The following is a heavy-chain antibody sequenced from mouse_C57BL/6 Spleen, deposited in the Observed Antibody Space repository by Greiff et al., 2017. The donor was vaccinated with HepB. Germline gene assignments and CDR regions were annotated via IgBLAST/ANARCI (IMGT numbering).Heavy chain of an antibody. V-gene: IGHV5-4*03. Sequence: EVKLMESGGGLVKPGGSLKLSCAASGFTFSSYAMSWVRQTPEKRLEWVATISDGGSYTYYPDNVKGRFTISRDNAKNNLYLQMSHLKSEDTAMYYCARGGYDGLDYWGQGTTLTVSS. CDR2: ISDGGSYT. D-gene: IGHD2-2*01. J-gene: IGHJ2*01. CDR1: GFTFSSYA. CDR3: ARGGYDGLDY.